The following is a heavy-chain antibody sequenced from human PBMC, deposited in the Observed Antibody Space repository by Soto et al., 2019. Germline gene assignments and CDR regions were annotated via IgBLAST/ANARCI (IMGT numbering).Heavy chain of an antibody. CDR3: VRGPGAYVYFGFDV. J-gene: IGHJ3*01. CDR2: INTDGTST. Sequence: EVQLVESGGGLVQPGGSLRLSCVASGFNFNTDSMHWVRQAPGEGLVWISRINTDGTSTNYADSVKGRFTFSRDNAKNTLYLQMNSLRADDTAVYYCVRGPGAYVYFGFDVWGQGTMVTVSS. D-gene: IGHD3-9*01. V-gene: IGHV3-74*02. CDR1: GFNFNTDS.